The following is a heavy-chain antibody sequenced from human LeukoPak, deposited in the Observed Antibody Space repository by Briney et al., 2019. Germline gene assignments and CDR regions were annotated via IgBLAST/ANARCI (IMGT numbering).Heavy chain of an antibody. D-gene: IGHD1-26*01. Sequence: GGSLRLSCAASGFTFSSYWMSWVRQAPGQGLEWMGRIIPILGIANYAQKFQGRVTITADKSTSTAYMELSSLRSEDTAVYYCARDRYSGSYPFDYWGQGTLVTVSS. CDR3: ARDRYSGSYPFDY. CDR1: GFTFSSYW. V-gene: IGHV1-69*04. CDR2: IIPILGIA. J-gene: IGHJ4*02.